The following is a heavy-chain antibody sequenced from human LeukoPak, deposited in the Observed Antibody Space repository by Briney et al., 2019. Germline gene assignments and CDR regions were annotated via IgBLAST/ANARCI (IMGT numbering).Heavy chain of an antibody. CDR1: GFTFSSYA. V-gene: IGHV3-23*01. CDR3: AKSPQVATIVY. Sequence: SGGSLRLSCPASGFTFSSYAMSWVRQAPGKGLEWVSAISGSGGSTYYADSVKGRFTISRDNSKNTLYLQMNSLRAEDTAVYYCAKSPQVATIVYWGQGTLVTVSS. CDR2: ISGSGGST. D-gene: IGHD5-12*01. J-gene: IGHJ4*02.